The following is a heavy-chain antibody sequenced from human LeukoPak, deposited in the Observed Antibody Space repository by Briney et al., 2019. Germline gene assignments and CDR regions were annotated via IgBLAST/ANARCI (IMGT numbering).Heavy chain of an antibody. CDR2: IYDNGST. CDR3: ARGRVNTGRYSFYLDS. CDR1: GGSISCYY. V-gene: IGHV4-59*01. Sequence: SETLSLTCTVSGGSISCYYWTSIRQPPGKGLEWIGYIYDNGSTNYNTSLRSRVTMSIDTSRREFSLRVTSVSTAEAAVYYCARGRVNTGRYSFYLDSWGQGTLVTVSS. J-gene: IGHJ4*02. D-gene: IGHD1-26*01.